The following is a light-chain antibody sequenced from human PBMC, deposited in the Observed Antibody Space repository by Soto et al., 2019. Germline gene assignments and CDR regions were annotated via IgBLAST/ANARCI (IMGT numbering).Light chain of an antibody. V-gene: IGKV2-28*01. J-gene: IGKJ3*01. Sequence: DIVMTQSPLSLSVTPGEPASISCRSSQSLLHSNGYNYLDWYLQKPGQSPQLLIYLDSNRASGVTDRFSGSGSGTDFTLKISRVEAEDVGVYYCMQALQTPFTFGPGTKVDIK. CDR2: LDS. CDR1: QSLLHSNGYNY. CDR3: MQALQTPFT.